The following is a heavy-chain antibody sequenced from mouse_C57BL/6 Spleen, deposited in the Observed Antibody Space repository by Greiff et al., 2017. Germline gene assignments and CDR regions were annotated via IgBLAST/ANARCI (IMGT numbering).Heavy chain of an antibody. CDR3: ARSYDYDGGDYFDS. CDR2: INPSSGYT. J-gene: IGHJ2*01. D-gene: IGHD2-4*01. V-gene: IGHV1-7*01. Sequence: VQLQQSGAELAKPGASVKLSCKASVYPFTSYWLTWVNQRPGKGLGWIGYINPSSGYTKYNQKFKDKATLTADKASSTAYMQLSSRTYEASAVYYCARSYDYDGGDYFDSWGQGATLTVSS. CDR1: VYPFTSYW.